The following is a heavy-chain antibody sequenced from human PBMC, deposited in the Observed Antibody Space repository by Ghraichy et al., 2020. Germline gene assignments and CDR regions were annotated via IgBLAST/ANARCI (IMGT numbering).Heavy chain of an antibody. J-gene: IGHJ3*02. CDR2: ISSSSSTI. CDR3: ARAREMATRNSPHRVAFDI. CDR1: GFTFSSYS. D-gene: IGHD5-24*01. Sequence: GGSLRLSCAASGFTFSSYSMNWVRQAPGKGLEWVSYISSSSSTIYYADSVKGRFTISRDNAKNSLYLQMNSLRDEDTAVYYCARAREMATRNSPHRVAFDIWGQGTMVTVSS. V-gene: IGHV3-48*02.